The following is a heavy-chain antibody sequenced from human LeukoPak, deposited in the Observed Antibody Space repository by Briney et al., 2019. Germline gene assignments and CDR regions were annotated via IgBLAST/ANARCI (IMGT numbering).Heavy chain of an antibody. Sequence: PGGSLRLSCAASGFTFSSYWMSWVRQAPGKGLEWVANIKQDGSEKYYVDSVKGRFTISRDNAKNYLYLQMDSLRPEDTAFYYCTKRKNSDYPFDYWSQGTLVTVSS. D-gene: IGHD4-11*01. J-gene: IGHJ4*02. V-gene: IGHV3-7*03. CDR2: IKQDGSEK. CDR1: GFTFSSYW. CDR3: TKRKNSDYPFDY.